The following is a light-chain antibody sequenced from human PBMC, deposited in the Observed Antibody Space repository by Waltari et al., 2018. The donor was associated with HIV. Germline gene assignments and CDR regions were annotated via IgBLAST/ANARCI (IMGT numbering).Light chain of an antibody. CDR1: RGIAGN. Sequence: EIVMTQSPATLSVSPGERATLSCRASRGIAGNLAGYQQKPGQAPRLLFYVASTRATGVPARFSGSGSETDFSLTISSLQSEDFAVYYCQQYGNSAPYTFGQGSKLEIK. CDR2: VAS. CDR3: QQYGNSAPYT. J-gene: IGKJ2*01. V-gene: IGKV3-15*01.